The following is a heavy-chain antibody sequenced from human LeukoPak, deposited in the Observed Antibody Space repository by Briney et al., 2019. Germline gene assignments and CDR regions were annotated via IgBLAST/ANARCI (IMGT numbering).Heavy chain of an antibody. D-gene: IGHD3-10*01. J-gene: IGHJ3*02. CDR2: INPNSGGT. Sequence: GASVKVSCKASGYTFTGYYMHWVRQAPGQGLEWMGWINPNSGGTSYAQKFQGRVTMTRDTSISTAYMELSRLKSDDTAVYFCARGGVEAYALGIWGQGTMVTVSS. CDR3: ARGGVEAYALGI. CDR1: GYTFTGYY. V-gene: IGHV1-2*02.